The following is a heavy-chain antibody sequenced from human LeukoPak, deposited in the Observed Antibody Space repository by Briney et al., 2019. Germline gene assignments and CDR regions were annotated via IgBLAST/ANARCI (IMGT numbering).Heavy chain of an antibody. J-gene: IGHJ5*02. CDR3: ARTYSSSWFNWFDP. Sequence: SETLSLTYTVSGGSISSYYWSWIRQPPGKGLEWIGYIYYSGSTNYNPSLKSRVTISVDTSKNQFSLKLSSVTAADTAVYYCARTYSSSWFNWFDPWGQGTLVTVSS. CDR1: GGSISSYY. D-gene: IGHD6-13*01. V-gene: IGHV4-59*01. CDR2: IYYSGST.